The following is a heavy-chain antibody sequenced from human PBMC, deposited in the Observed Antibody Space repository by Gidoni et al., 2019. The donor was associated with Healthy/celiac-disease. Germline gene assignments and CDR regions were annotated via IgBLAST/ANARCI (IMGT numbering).Heavy chain of an antibody. CDR3: ARALGDYSGSGSFPQPLDI. V-gene: IGHV4-30-2*01. CDR2: IYHSGST. D-gene: IGHD3-10*01. CDR1: GGSISSGGYP. Sequence: QLQLQESGSGLVKPSQTLSLTCAVAGGSISSGGYPWSWTRTQPGKGLAWIGYIYHSGSTYYNPSLKRRVPISVHMSKNQFSLKLSSVTAADTAVYYCARALGDYSGSGSFPQPLDIWGQGTMVTVSS. J-gene: IGHJ3*02.